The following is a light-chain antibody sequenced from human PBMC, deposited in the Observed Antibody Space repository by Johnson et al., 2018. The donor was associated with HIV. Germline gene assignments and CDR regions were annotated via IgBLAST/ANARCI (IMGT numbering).Light chain of an antibody. CDR1: SSNIGNNY. J-gene: IGLJ1*01. CDR2: ENN. V-gene: IGLV1-51*02. Sequence: QSVLTQPPSVSAARGQKVTISCSGSSSNIGNNYVSWYQQLPGTAPKLLIYENNKRPSGIPDRFSGSKSGTSTTLGITGLQTGDEADYYCGTWDASLSAFVFGTGTKFTVL. CDR3: GTWDASLSAFV.